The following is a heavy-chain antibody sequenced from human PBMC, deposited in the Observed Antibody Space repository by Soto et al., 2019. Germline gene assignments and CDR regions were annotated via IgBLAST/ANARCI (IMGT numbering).Heavy chain of an antibody. J-gene: IGHJ4*02. CDR3: ARDRTCDGDYEYYFAY. V-gene: IGHV4-31*03. Sequence: SETLSLTCTVSGGSISSGGYYWSWIRQHPGKGLEWIGYIYYSGSTYYNPSLKSRVTISVDTSKNQFSLKLSSVTAADTAVYYCARDRTCDGDYEYYFAYWGQGTLVTVSS. CDR1: GGSISSGGYY. D-gene: IGHD4-17*01. CDR2: IYYSGST.